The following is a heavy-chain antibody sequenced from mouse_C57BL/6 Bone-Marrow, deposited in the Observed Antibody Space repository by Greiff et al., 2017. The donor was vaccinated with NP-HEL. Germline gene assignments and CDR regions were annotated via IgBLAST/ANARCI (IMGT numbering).Heavy chain of an antibody. Sequence: VQLQQPGAELVMPGASVKLSCKASGYTFTSYWMHWVKQRPGQGLEWIGEIDPSDSYPNYNQKFKGKSTLTVDKSSSTAYMQLSSLTSEDSAVYYCARRNDGYYHYFDYWGQGTTLTVSS. V-gene: IGHV1-69*01. CDR1: GYTFTSYW. CDR3: ARRNDGYYHYFDY. J-gene: IGHJ2*01. D-gene: IGHD2-3*01. CDR2: IDPSDSYP.